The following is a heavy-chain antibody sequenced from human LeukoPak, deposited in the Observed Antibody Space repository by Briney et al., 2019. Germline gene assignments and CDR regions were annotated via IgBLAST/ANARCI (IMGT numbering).Heavy chain of an antibody. Sequence: GGSLRLSCAASGFNFANHAMSWVRQTPGKGLEWVSAISGGGDITYYADSVTGRFTISRDNSKDTLFLQMHSLRPGDTAVYYCAIPGGSGSYYSIPFDYWGQGTLVTVSS. CDR2: ISGGGDIT. J-gene: IGHJ4*02. D-gene: IGHD3-10*01. CDR1: GFNFANHA. CDR3: AIPGGSGSYYSIPFDY. V-gene: IGHV3-23*01.